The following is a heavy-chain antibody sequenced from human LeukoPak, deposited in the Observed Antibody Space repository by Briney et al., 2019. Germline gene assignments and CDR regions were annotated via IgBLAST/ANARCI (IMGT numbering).Heavy chain of an antibody. J-gene: IGHJ3*01. V-gene: IGHV3-21*01. D-gene: IGHD2-21*02. CDR1: GFTFSSYS. Sequence: GGSLRLSCTASGFTFSSYSINWVRHAQAKGQDLVSSISSSSSYIYYADSVNGRFTISRDNAKNSLYLQMNSLRAEDAAVYYCARDRAPYCGGDCSDAFDVWGQGTMVTVSS. CDR2: ISSSSSYI. CDR3: ARDRAPYCGGDCSDAFDV.